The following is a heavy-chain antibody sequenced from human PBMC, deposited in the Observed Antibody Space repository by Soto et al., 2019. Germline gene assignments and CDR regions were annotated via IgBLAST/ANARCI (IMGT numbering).Heavy chain of an antibody. D-gene: IGHD3-16*01. V-gene: IGHV3-7*05. CDR2: IKQDGSEK. J-gene: IGHJ4*02. Sequence: EVQLVESGGGLVQPGGSLTLSCAASGFTFGSYWMGWVRQAPGKGLEWVATIKQDGSEKYYMDSVKGRFTISRDNAKKSLHLQMNSLRADDTALYYCVRTGDDYWGQGTLVTVSS. CDR1: GFTFGSYW. CDR3: VRTGDDY.